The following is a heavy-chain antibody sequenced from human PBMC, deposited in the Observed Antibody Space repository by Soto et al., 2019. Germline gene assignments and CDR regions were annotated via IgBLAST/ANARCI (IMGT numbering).Heavy chain of an antibody. D-gene: IGHD2-15*01. J-gene: IGHJ4*02. Sequence: EVQLLESGGGLVQRGGSLRLSCAASGFTFSNCAMSWVRQAPGKGLEWVSLISDSGRSTYYSGSVKGRFTISRDNSKNTLYLQMNSLRAEDTAVYYCAKCPAWGGGCERLDYWGQGALVTVSS. CDR3: AKCPAWGGGCERLDY. CDR1: GFTFSNCA. CDR2: ISDSGRST. V-gene: IGHV3-23*01.